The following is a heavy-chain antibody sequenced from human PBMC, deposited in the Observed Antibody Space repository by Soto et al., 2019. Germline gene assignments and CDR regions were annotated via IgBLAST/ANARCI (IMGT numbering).Heavy chain of an antibody. Sequence: SETLSLTCSVSGGSVLAFHWTCVRQPPGKGLEWVAFLGHCGSTDYNPSLKSRVAMSLAPSTNQVSLQLRSVTAADSAVYFCGVRRPDTNCRSGAPPNWFAPGRPAPQGTVTS. CDR2: LGHCGST. CDR1: GGSVLAFH. CDR3: GVRRPDTNCRSGAPPNWFAP. D-gene: IGHD6-19*01. V-gene: IGHV4-59*02. J-gene: IGHJ5*02.